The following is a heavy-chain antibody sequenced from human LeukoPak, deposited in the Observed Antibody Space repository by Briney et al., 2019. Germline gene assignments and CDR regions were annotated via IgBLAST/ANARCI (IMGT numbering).Heavy chain of an antibody. CDR2: INPNSGGT. CDR1: GYTLTDYY. V-gene: IGHV1-2*02. Sequence: ASVKVSCKASGYTLTDYYMHWVRQAPGQGLEWMGWINPNSGGTNYAQKFQGRVTMTRDTSISAAYMELNRLRSDDTAVYYCATLGVEAGHGPLVLGATRWDYWGQGTLVTVSS. D-gene: IGHD2-8*02. CDR3: ATLGVEAGHGPLVLGATRWDY. J-gene: IGHJ4*02.